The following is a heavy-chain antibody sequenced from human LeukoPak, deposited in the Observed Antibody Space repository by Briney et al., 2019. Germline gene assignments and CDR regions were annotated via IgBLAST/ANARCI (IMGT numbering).Heavy chain of an antibody. Sequence: SETLSLTCTVSGASISSYYWSWIRQPPGKGLEWIGYIYTRGSTNYNPSPKSRVTISVDTSKNQLALKLRSVTAADTAVYYCARSNYDTLDYWGQGTLVTVSS. CDR1: GASISSYY. CDR2: IYTRGST. CDR3: ARSNYDTLDY. V-gene: IGHV4-4*09. D-gene: IGHD3-22*01. J-gene: IGHJ4*02.